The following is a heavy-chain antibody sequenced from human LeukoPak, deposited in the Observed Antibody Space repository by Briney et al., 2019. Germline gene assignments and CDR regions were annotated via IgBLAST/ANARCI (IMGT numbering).Heavy chain of an antibody. D-gene: IGHD2-2*01. J-gene: IGHJ4*02. Sequence: GGSLRVSCAASGFTFSSYAMSWVRQAPGNGLEWVSAISGSGGSTYYADSVKGRFTISRDNAKNSLFLQMNSLRVEDTALYYCAKDLGGSATTVWGQGTLVTVSS. V-gene: IGHV3-23*01. CDR1: GFTFSSYA. CDR3: AKDLGGSATTV. CDR2: ISGSGGST.